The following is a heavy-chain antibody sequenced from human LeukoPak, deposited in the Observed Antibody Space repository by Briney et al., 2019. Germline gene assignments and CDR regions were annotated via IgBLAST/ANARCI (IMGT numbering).Heavy chain of an antibody. CDR3: VKALRGYSGYDLGYYYGMDV. CDR1: GFTFSSYA. Sequence: GGSLRLSCSASGFTFSSYAMHWVRQAPGKGLEYVSAISSNGGRTYYADSVKGRFTISRDNSKNTLYLQMSSLRAEDTAVYYCVKALRGYSGYDLGYYYGMDVWGKGTTVTVSS. D-gene: IGHD5-12*01. J-gene: IGHJ6*04. V-gene: IGHV3-64D*06. CDR2: ISSNGGRT.